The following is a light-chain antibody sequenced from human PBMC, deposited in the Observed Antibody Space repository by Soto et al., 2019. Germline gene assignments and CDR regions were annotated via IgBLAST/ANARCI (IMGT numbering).Light chain of an antibody. CDR2: GVS. CDR1: QSVRSN. V-gene: IGKV3-15*01. J-gene: IGKJ1*01. Sequence: EIVMTQSPATLSVSPGERATLSCRASQSVRSNLAWYQQKPGQAPRLLIYGVSTRATGIPARFSGSGSETEFTLTISSLPSEDFAVYYCQQYNNWPPWTFGQGTNVEVK. CDR3: QQYNNWPPWT.